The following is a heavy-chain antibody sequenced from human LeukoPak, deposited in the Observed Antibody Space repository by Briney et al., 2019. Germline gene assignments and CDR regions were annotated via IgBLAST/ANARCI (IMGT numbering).Heavy chain of an antibody. CDR1: GGSLSSYY. CDR3: ARDGDGYNFLDY. V-gene: IGHV4-59*01. Sequence: SETLSLTCTVSGGSLSSYYWSWIRQPPGKGLEWIGYIYYSGSTNYNPSLKSRVTISVDRSKNQFSLKLTSVTAADTAVYYCARDGDGYNFLDYWGQGTLVTVSS. J-gene: IGHJ4*02. D-gene: IGHD5-24*01. CDR2: IYYSGST.